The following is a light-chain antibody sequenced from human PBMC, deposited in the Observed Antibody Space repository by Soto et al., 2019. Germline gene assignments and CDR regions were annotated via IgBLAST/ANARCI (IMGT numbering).Light chain of an antibody. J-gene: IGKJ4*01. CDR1: QSVSSY. V-gene: IGKV3-11*01. Sequence: EVVLTQSPATLSLSPGERAILSCRASQSVSSYVAWYQQKPGQAPRLLIYDASNRATGIPARFSGSGSGTDFTLTISSLEPEDFAVYYCQQRGNLLTFGGGTKVEIK. CDR3: QQRGNLLT. CDR2: DAS.